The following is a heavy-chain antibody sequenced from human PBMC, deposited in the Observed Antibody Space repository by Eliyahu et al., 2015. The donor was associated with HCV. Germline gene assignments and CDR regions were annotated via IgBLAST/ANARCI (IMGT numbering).Heavy chain of an antibody. J-gene: IGHJ4*02. CDR2: IYWDDDK. CDR3: ARQTLRITMVRGVIGPFDY. CDR1: GFSLSTSGVG. V-gene: IGHV2-5*02. Sequence: QITLKESGPTLVKPTQTLTLTCTFSGFSLSTSGVGVGWIRQPPGKALEWLALIYWDDDKRYSPSLKSRLTITKDTSKNQVVLTMTNMDPVDTATYYCARQTLRITMVRGVIGPFDYWGQGTLVTVSS. D-gene: IGHD3-10*01.